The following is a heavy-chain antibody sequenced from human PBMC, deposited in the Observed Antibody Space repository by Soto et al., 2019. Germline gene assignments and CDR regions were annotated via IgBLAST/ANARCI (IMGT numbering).Heavy chain of an antibody. CDR3: ARQAAAGKYYYAMDV. V-gene: IGHV5-51*01. CDR2: IYPGDYDT. Sequence: XTLTLACTGSGYCFSTYCSSWIRQPPGKGLEGMVIIYPGDYDTRYSPSFKGQVTISAHKSINTTYLQWSSLKASDTAIYYCARQAAAGKYYYAMDVWGQGTTVTVSS. CDR1: GYCFSTYC. D-gene: IGHD6-13*01. J-gene: IGHJ6*02.